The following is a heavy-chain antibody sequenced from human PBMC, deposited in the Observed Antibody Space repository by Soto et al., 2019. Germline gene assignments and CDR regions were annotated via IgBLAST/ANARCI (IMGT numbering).Heavy chain of an antibody. V-gene: IGHV4-30-4*01. Sequence: LSLTCTVSGGSISDDSYWSWIRQTPGKGLEWIGYIYHTGNTYYNPSLRSRVSISVDKSKSQFSLKLISVTAADTAVYFCARDEYQLLSSVSWFDSWGQGTLVTV. CDR3: ARDEYQLLSSVSWFDS. CDR1: GGSISDDSY. D-gene: IGHD2-2*01. CDR2: IYHTGNT. J-gene: IGHJ5*01.